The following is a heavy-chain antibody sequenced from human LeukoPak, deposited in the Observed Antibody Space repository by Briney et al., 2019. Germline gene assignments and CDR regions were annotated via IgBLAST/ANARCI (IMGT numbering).Heavy chain of an antibody. CDR3: AGVAIAMIVVTYFDY. CDR2: MNVANGNT. J-gene: IGHJ4*02. V-gene: IGHV1-3*01. CDR1: GYTFKNYP. Sequence: ASVKVSCKASGYTFKNYPMHWVRQAPGQRLEWMGWMNVANGNTKYSEKFQNRVTISRDTPASTAYLELSSLTSEDTAIYYCAGVAIAMIVVTYFDYWGQGTLVTVSS. D-gene: IGHD3-22*01.